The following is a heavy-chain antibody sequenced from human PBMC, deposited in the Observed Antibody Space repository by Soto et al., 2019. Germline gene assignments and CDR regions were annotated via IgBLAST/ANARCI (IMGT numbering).Heavy chain of an antibody. CDR1: GFTFSSYS. CDR2: ISSSSSYI. V-gene: IGHV3-21*01. J-gene: IGHJ4*02. Sequence: GGSLRLSCAASGFTFSSYSMNWVRQAPGKGLEWVSSISSSSSYIYYADSVKGRFTISRDNAKNSLYLQMNSLRAEDTAVYYCARDQGSITMVRGVFDYWGQGTLVTVSP. D-gene: IGHD3-10*01. CDR3: ARDQGSITMVRGVFDY.